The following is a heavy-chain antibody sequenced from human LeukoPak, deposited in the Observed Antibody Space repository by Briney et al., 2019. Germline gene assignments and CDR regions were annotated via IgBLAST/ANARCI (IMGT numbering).Heavy chain of an antibody. J-gene: IGHJ6*02. D-gene: IGHD3-10*01. CDR1: GASISRDTFF. V-gene: IGHV4-39*07. CDR3: ARVKFGEMGMDV. Sequence: SETLSLTCTVSGASISRDTFFWGWIRQSPEKGLEWIGSIDSSGTTHYNSSLKSRVTISVDRSKNQFSLKLSSVTAADTAVYYCARVKFGEMGMDVWGQGTTVTVSS. CDR2: IDSSGTT.